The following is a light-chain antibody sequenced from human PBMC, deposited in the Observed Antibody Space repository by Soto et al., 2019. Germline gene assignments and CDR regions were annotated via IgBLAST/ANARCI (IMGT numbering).Light chain of an antibody. CDR3: SSYRGTITV. J-gene: IGLJ3*02. CDR1: TSDIGHYNY. Sequence: QSVLTQPASVSGSPGQSVTISCTATTSDIGHYNYASWYQQHPGKAPKLVIYEVSNRPLGVSSRYSGSESGNTASLTISGLEAEDEADYYCSSYRGTITVFGGGTQLTVL. V-gene: IGLV2-14*01. CDR2: EVS.